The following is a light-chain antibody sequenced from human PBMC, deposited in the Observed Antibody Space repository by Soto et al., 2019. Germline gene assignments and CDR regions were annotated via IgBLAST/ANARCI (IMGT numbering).Light chain of an antibody. V-gene: IGLV1-40*01. J-gene: IGLJ2*01. CDR2: RNV. CDR3: QSYDSSLSDVV. CDR1: SSNIGAGFD. Sequence: QSVLTQPPSVSGAPGQRVTISCTGSSSNIGAGFDVHWYQQLPGTAPKLLIFRNVSRPSGVPDRFSGSKSATSHSLAISGLQTEDEADYYCQSYDSSLSDVVFGGGTKLTVL.